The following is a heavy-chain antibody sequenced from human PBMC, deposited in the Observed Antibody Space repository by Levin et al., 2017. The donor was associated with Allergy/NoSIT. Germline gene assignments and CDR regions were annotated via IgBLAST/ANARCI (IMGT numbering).Heavy chain of an antibody. D-gene: IGHD3-16*01. CDR2: IFPGDSDT. CDR1: GYRFTNYW. CDR3: ARLWPTDAYLPDY. Sequence: ASVKVSCKGSGYRFTNYWIAWVRQMPGKGLEWMGIIFPGDSDTRYSPSFQDQVTISADKSINTAYLQWSSLKASDTAMYFCARLWPTDAYLPDYWGQGTLVTISS. V-gene: IGHV5-51*01. J-gene: IGHJ4*02.